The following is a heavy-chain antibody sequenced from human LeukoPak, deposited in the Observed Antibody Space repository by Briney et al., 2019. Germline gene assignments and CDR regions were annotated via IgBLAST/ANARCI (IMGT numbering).Heavy chain of an antibody. D-gene: IGHD3-10*01. Sequence: SETLSLTCTVSGGSISSGSYQWTWIRQPAGKGLEWIGRIYTSGSTNYNPSLKSRVTISVDRSKNHFSLQLSSVTAADTAVYYCARMNYYGSGSLDYWGQGTLVTVSS. CDR1: GGSISSGSYQ. CDR3: ARMNYYGSGSLDY. V-gene: IGHV4-61*02. J-gene: IGHJ4*02. CDR2: IYTSGST.